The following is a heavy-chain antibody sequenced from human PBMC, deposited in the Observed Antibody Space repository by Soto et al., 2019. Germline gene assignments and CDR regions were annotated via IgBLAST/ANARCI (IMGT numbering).Heavy chain of an antibody. Sequence: GGSLRLSCAASGFTFSSYSMNWVRQAPGKGLEWVSSISSSSSYIYYADSVKGRFTISRDNAKNSLYLQMNSLRAEDTAVYYCARDHYDILTGYPFFNWFDPWGQGTLVTVSS. J-gene: IGHJ5*02. D-gene: IGHD3-9*01. V-gene: IGHV3-21*01. CDR3: ARDHYDILTGYPFFNWFDP. CDR1: GFTFSSYS. CDR2: ISSSSSYI.